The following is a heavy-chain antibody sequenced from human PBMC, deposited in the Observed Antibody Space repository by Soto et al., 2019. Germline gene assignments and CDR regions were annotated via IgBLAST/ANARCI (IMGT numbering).Heavy chain of an antibody. Sequence: SETLSLTCTVSGGSISSYYWSWIRQPPGKGLEWIGYIYYSGSTNYNPSLKSRVTISVDTSKNQFSLKLSSVTAADTAVYYCAREVGYSSFDYWGQGTLVTVSS. V-gene: IGHV4-59*01. CDR1: GGSISSYY. CDR3: AREVGYSSFDY. CDR2: IYYSGST. J-gene: IGHJ4*02. D-gene: IGHD2-15*01.